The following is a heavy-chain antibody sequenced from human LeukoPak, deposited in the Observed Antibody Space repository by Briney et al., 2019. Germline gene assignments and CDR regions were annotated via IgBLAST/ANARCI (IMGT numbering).Heavy chain of an antibody. CDR3: ARGGGLEDFDY. J-gene: IGHJ4*02. Sequence: SQTLSLTCAISGDSVSSNRVAWNWNRQSPSRGLEWLGRTYYRSKWYNDYAVSVKSRITINPDTSKNQFSLQLKFVTPEDTAVYYCARGGGLEDFDYWGRGTLVTVSS. CDR2: TYYRSKWYN. D-gene: IGHD3-10*01. CDR1: GDSVSSNRVA. V-gene: IGHV6-1*01.